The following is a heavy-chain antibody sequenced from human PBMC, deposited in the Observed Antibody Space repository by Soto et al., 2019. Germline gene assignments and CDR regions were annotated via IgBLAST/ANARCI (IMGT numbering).Heavy chain of an antibody. CDR1: GGSISSNNW. V-gene: IGHV4-4*02. CDR2: IYHSGSN. D-gene: IGHD6-13*01. J-gene: IGHJ4*02. CDR3: ARVAAAGTYFDY. Sequence: QVQLQESGPGLVKPSGTLSLPCAVSGGSISSNNWWSLVRQPPGKGLEWIGDIYHSGSNNYNPSLKSRVHISVDKSKNQFSLKLSSVTAADTAVYYCARVAAAGTYFDYWGQGNLVTVSS.